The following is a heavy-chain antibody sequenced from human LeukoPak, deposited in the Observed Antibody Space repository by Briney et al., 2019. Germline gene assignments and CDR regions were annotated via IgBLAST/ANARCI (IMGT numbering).Heavy chain of an antibody. CDR2: INHSGST. J-gene: IGHJ4*02. V-gene: IGHV4-34*01. Sequence: SSETLSLTCAVYGGSFSGYYWSWIRQPPGKGLEWIGEINHSGSTNYSPSLKSRVTISVDTSKNQFSLKLSSVTAADTAVYYCARQPGEAYYDFWSGYPSYFDYWGQGTLVTVSS. D-gene: IGHD3-3*01. CDR1: GGSFSGYY. CDR3: ARQPGEAYYDFWSGYPSYFDY.